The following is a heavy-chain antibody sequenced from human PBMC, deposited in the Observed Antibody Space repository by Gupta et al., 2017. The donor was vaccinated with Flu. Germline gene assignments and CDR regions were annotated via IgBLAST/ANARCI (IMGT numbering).Heavy chain of an antibody. CDR2: ISSNGGST. V-gene: IGHV3-64D*06. D-gene: IGHD3-10*01. J-gene: IGHJ4*02. CDR3: VKGDRTVLLWFGELEGDFDY. CDR1: GFTFSSYA. Sequence: EVQLVESGGGLVQPGGSLRLSCSASGFTFSSYAMHWVRQAPGKGLEYVSAISSNGGSTYYADSGKGRFTISRDNSKNTLYLQMSSLRAEDTAVYYCVKGDRTVLLWFGELEGDFDYWGQGTLVTVSS.